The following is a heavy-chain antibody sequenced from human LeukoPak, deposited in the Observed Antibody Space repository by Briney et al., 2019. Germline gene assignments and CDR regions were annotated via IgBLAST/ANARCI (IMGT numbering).Heavy chain of an antibody. V-gene: IGHV3-23*01. D-gene: IGHD1-1*01. J-gene: IGHJ4*02. CDR3: AKGLERESRLDS. CDR2: ITGSGGRT. CDR1: GFTFSSYA. Sequence: PGGSLRLSCAASGFTFSSYAMNWVRQAPGKGLEWVSAITGSGGRTYYADSVKGRFTISRDNSKNTLYLQMNSLRAEDTALYYCAKGLERESRLDSWGQGTLVTVSS.